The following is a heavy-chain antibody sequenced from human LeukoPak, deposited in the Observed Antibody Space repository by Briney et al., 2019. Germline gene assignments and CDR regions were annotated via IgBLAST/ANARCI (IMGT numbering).Heavy chain of an antibody. CDR1: GGSVSSYY. CDR2: IYYSGST. CDR3: ASMGWGSSIAALGFDP. V-gene: IGHV4-59*02. Sequence: PSETLSLTCTVSGGSVSSYYWSWIRQPPGKGLEWIGYIYYSGSTNYNPSLKSRVTISVDTSKNQFSLKLSSVTAADTAVYYCASMGWGSSIAALGFDPWGQGTLATVSS. D-gene: IGHD6-6*01. J-gene: IGHJ5*02.